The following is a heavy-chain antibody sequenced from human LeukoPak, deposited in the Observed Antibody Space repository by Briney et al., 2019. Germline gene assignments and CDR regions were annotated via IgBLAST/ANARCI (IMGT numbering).Heavy chain of an antibody. Sequence: PGGSLRLSCAASGFTFSSYSMNWVRQAPGKGLEWVPSISSSSSYIYYADSVKGRFTISRDNAKNSLYLQMNSLRAEDTAVYYCARQKSIAARSGYYYYMDVWGKGTTVTVSS. CDR1: GFTFSSYS. D-gene: IGHD6-6*01. CDR2: ISSSSSYI. V-gene: IGHV3-21*01. J-gene: IGHJ6*03. CDR3: ARQKSIAARSGYYYYMDV.